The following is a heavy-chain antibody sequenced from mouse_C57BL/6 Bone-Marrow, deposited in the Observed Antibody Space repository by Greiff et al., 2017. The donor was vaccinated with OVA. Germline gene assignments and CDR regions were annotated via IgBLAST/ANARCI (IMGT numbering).Heavy chain of an antibody. D-gene: IGHD2-1*01. CDR3: ARGGGNYPYYFDY. Sequence: QVQLKQSGAELVRPGTSVTVSCKASGYAFTNYLIAWVKQRPGQGLEWIGVINPGSGGTNYNEKFKGKATLTADKSSSTAYLQLSSLTSEDSAVYFCARGGGNYPYYFDYWGQGTTLTVSS. J-gene: IGHJ2*01. CDR1: GYAFTNYL. CDR2: INPGSGGT. V-gene: IGHV1-54*01.